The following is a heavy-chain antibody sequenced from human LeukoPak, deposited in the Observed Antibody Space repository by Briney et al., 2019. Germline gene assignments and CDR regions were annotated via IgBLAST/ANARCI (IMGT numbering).Heavy chain of an antibody. CDR3: AKARYDYGDPVGWFDP. V-gene: IGHV3-23*01. CDR2: ILGSGSAT. J-gene: IGHJ5*02. Sequence: GGSLRLSCAASGFTFSTYAMSWFRQAPGKGLEWVSSILGSGSATYYADSVKGRFTISRDNSQNTLYLQMHTLRAEDTAIYYCAKARYDYGDPVGWFDPWGQGTLVTVPS. D-gene: IGHD4-17*01. CDR1: GFTFSTYA.